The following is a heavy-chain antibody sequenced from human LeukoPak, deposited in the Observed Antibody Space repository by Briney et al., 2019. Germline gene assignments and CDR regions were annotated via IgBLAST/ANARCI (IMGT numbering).Heavy chain of an antibody. CDR1: GGSFSGYY. Sequence: SETLSLTCAVYGGSFSGYYWSWIRQPPGKGLEWIGEINHSGSTNYNPSLKSRVTISVDTSKNQFSLKLSSVTAADTAVYYCASTPDAPYCSSTSCYTFRFDPWGQGTLVTVSS. V-gene: IGHV4-34*01. CDR2: INHSGST. D-gene: IGHD2-2*02. J-gene: IGHJ5*02. CDR3: ASTPDAPYCSSTSCYTFRFDP.